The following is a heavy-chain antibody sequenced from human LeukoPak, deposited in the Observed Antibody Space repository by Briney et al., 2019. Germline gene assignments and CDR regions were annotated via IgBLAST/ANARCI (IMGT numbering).Heavy chain of an antibody. CDR1: GYSFTGHY. CDR3: ARNLWFGESSDAFDM. CDR2: INPKSGGT. V-gene: IGHV1-2*02. J-gene: IGHJ3*02. D-gene: IGHD3-10*01. Sequence: GASVKVSCKASGYSFTGHYMHWVRQAPGQGLEWMGWINPKSGGTNYAQKFQGRVTMTRDTSISTAYMDTSSLRSDDTAVYYCARNLWFGESSDAFDMWGQGTMVTVSS.